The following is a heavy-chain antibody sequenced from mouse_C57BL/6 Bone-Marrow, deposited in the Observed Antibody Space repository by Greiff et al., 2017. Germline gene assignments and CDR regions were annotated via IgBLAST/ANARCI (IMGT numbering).Heavy chain of an antibody. CDR1: GYTFTDYE. J-gene: IGHJ1*03. CDR2: IDPETGGT. V-gene: IGHV1-15*01. CDR3: TRGRSYYGSSLYFDV. D-gene: IGHD1-1*01. Sequence: QVQLQQSGAELVRPGASVTLSCKASGYTFTDYEMHWVKQTPVHGLEWIGAIDPETGGTAYNQKFKGKAILTADKSSSTAYLELRSLTSEDSAVYYCTRGRSYYGSSLYFDVWGTGTTVTVSS.